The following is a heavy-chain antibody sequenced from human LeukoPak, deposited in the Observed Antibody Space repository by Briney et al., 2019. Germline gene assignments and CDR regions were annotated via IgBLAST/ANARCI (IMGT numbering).Heavy chain of an antibody. V-gene: IGHV3-74*01. D-gene: IGHD2-2*01. CDR2: INSDGSST. J-gene: IGHJ5*02. CDR1: GFTFSSNW. Sequence: GGSLRLPCAASGFTFSSNWMHWVRQAPGKGLVWVSRINSDGSSTNYADSVKGRFTISRDNAKNTLYLQMNSLRAEDTAVYYCARGRYCSSTSCPGRWFDPWGQGTLVTVSS. CDR3: ARGRYCSSTSCPGRWFDP.